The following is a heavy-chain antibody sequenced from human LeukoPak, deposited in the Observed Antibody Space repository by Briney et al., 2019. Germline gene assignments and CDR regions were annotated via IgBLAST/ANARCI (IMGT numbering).Heavy chain of an antibody. J-gene: IGHJ6*02. D-gene: IGHD1-26*01. CDR3: ARVVEPTADYYYYGMDV. Sequence: GRSLRLSCAASGFTFSNYGMHRVRQAPGKGLEWVAVIWYDGSNKYYVDSVKGRFTISRDNSRNRLYLQMNSLRAEDTAVYYCARVVEPTADYYYYGMDVWGQATTVTVSS. CDR1: GFTFSNYG. CDR2: IWYDGSNK. V-gene: IGHV3-33*08.